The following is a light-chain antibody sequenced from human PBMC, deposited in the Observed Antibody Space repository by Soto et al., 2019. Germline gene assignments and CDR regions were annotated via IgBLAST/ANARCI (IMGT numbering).Light chain of an antibody. Sequence: DIQMTQSPSSLSASVGDRVTITCRASQAISNSLDWYQQNPGTVPKLLIYAASTLHSGVPSRFSGSGSGTYFPLSITILQPEDVATYYCQKYNNAPYTFGQGTKLEIK. CDR1: QAISNS. CDR3: QKYNNAPYT. CDR2: AAS. J-gene: IGKJ2*01. V-gene: IGKV1-27*01.